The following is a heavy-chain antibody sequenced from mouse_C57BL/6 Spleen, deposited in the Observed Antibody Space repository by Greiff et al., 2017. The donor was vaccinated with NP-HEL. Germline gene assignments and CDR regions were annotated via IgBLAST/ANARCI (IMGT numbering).Heavy chain of an antibody. Sequence: QVQLKESGAELARPGASVKLSCKASGYTFTSYGISWVKQRTGQGLEWIGEIYPRSGNTYYNEKFKGKATLTADKSSSTAYMELRSLTSEDSAVYFCARRGEYDYDEAWFADWGQGTLVTVSA. J-gene: IGHJ3*01. CDR3: ARRGEYDYDEAWFAD. CDR1: GYTFTSYG. V-gene: IGHV1-81*01. D-gene: IGHD2-4*01. CDR2: IYPRSGNT.